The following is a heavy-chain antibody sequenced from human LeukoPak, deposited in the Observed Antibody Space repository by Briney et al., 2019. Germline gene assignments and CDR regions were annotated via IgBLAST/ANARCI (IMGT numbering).Heavy chain of an antibody. CDR3: AKDVGS. V-gene: IGHV4-39*07. J-gene: IGHJ4*02. Sequence: SETLSLTCAVPGGSISSSTYYWGWIRQPPGKGLEWIGTFYYTGNIYYNPSLKSRVTISADTSKNQFSLRLTSVTAADTAVYYCAKDVGSWGQGTLVTVPS. CDR1: GGSISSSTYY. CDR2: FYYTGNI.